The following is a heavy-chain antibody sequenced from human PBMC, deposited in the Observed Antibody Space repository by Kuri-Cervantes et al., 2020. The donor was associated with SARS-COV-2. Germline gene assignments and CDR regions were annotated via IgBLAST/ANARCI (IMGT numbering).Heavy chain of an antibody. V-gene: IGHV1-2*04. J-gene: IGHJ3*02. D-gene: IGHD3-22*01. CDR2: INPNSGGT. CDR3: ARSTTFRRLVVISQGGAFDI. CDR1: GYTFSDYSDYY. Sequence: ASVKVSCKASGYTFSDYSDYYMYWVRQAPGQGLEWMGWINPNSGGTNYAQNFQGWVTMTRDTSISTVYMELSRLRSDDTAVYYCARSTTFRRLVVISQGGAFDIWGQGTMVTVSS.